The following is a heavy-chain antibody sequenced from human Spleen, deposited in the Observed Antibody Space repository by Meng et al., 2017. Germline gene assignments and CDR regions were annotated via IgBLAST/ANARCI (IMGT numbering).Heavy chain of an antibody. D-gene: IGHD3-22*01. CDR3: ARIAYYYDSSGYPPDY. Sequence: GESLKISCAASGFSVSHNYMSWVRQAPGKGLEWVSVIYSGGDTYYANSVKGRFTISRDNAKNSLYVQMNSLRAEDTAVYYCARIAYYYDSSGYPPDYWGQGTLVTVSS. J-gene: IGHJ4*02. V-gene: IGHV3-66*01. CDR1: GFSVSHNY. CDR2: IYSGGDT.